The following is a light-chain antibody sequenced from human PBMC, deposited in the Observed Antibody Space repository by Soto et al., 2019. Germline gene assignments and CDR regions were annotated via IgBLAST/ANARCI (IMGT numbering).Light chain of an antibody. Sequence: AIRMTQSPSSFSASTGDRVTITCRASQGISSYLAWYQQKPGKAPKLLIYAASTLQSGVPSRFSGSGSGTDITLTISCLQSEDFATYYCQKYYSYPQTFGQGTKVEIK. CDR1: QGISSY. J-gene: IGKJ1*01. CDR3: QKYYSYPQT. V-gene: IGKV1-8*01. CDR2: AAS.